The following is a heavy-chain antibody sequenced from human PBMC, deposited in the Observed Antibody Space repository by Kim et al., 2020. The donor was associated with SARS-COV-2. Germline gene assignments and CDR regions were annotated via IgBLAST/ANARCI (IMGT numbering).Heavy chain of an antibody. Sequence: KYYSDSVKGRFTITRDNAKNSLSLQMNRLRVDDTAVYYCVRALYGDYDFACWSQGTPVTVSS. J-gene: IGHJ4*02. D-gene: IGHD4-17*01. V-gene: IGHV3-21*01. CDR3: VRALYGDYDFAC. CDR2: K.